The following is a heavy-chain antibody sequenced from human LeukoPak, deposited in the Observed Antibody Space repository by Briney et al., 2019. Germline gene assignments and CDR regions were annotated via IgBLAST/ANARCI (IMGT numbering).Heavy chain of an antibody. Sequence: ASVKVSCKASGYTFTSYGISWVRQAPGQGLEWMGWISAYNGNTNYAQKLQGRVAMTTDTSTSTAYMELRSLRSDDTAVYYCARDPLGGFGELSNDYWGQGTLVTVSS. CDR1: GYTFTSYG. J-gene: IGHJ4*02. D-gene: IGHD3-10*01. CDR2: ISAYNGNT. V-gene: IGHV1-18*01. CDR3: ARDPLGGFGELSNDY.